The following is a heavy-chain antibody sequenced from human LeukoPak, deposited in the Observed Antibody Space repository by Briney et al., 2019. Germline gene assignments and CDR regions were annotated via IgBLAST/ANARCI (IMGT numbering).Heavy chain of an antibody. V-gene: IGHV4-39*01. D-gene: IGHD1-26*01. J-gene: IGHJ4*02. Sequence: PSETLSLTCNVSGGSISSSSYYWVRIRQPPGKGLEWIGSIYYSGSTYYNPSLKSRVTISVDTSKNQFSLKLSSVTAADTAVYYCARLDSGSYFIDYWGQGTLVTVSS. CDR3: ARLDSGSYFIDY. CDR2: IYYSGST. CDR1: GGSISSSSYY.